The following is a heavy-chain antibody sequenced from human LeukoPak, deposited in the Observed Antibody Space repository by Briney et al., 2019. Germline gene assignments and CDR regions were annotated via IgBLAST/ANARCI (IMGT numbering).Heavy chain of an antibody. Sequence: PSETLSLTCTVSDGSISNYYWSWIRQPPGKGLEWTGYIYYRGSTNYNPSLKSRVTISIDTSKNQVSLKLSSVTAADTAVYYCASLGGTYDYWGQGTLVTVSS. CDR2: IYYRGST. CDR3: ASLGGTYDY. CDR1: DGSISNYY. J-gene: IGHJ4*02. V-gene: IGHV4-59*08. D-gene: IGHD1-26*01.